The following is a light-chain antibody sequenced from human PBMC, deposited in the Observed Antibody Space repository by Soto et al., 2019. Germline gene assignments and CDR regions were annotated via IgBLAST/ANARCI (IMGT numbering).Light chain of an antibody. V-gene: IGLV2-23*03. J-gene: IGLJ2*01. CDR2: EGS. Sequence: QSALTQPASVSGSPGQSITISCTGPSNDVGSYNLVSWYQQHPGKAPKLMIYEGSKRPSGVSNRFSGSKSDNTASLTISGLQAEDEADYYCCSYAGSSTFVFGGGTKLTVL. CDR1: SNDVGSYNL. CDR3: CSYAGSSTFV.